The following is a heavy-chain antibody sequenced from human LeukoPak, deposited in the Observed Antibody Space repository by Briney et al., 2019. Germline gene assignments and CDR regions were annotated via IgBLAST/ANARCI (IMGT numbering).Heavy chain of an antibody. V-gene: IGHV3-48*03. CDR1: GFTFSSYE. D-gene: IGHD3-3*01. CDR2: ISSSGSTI. Sequence: GGSLRLSCAASGFTFSSYEMYWVRQAPGKGLEWVSYISSSGSTIYYADSVKGRFTISRDNAKNSLYLQMNSLRAEDTAVYYCARYHDFWSGYGIFDYWGQGTLVTVSS. CDR3: ARYHDFWSGYGIFDY. J-gene: IGHJ4*02.